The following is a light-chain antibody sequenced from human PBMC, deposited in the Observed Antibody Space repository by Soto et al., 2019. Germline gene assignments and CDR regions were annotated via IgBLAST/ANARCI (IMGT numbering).Light chain of an antibody. V-gene: IGKV3-20*01. CDR1: QSVSSNY. CDR3: QHYGSSPET. Sequence: EILMTQSPATLSVSPGESATLSCRASQSVSSNYLAWYQQKPGQAPKLLSYGASSRDTGIPDRFSGSGSGTDFTLTISRLEPEDFAVYYCQHYGSSPETFGQGTKVDIK. CDR2: GAS. J-gene: IGKJ1*01.